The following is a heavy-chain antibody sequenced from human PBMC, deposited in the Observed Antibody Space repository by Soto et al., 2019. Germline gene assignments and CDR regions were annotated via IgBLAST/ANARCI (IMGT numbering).Heavy chain of an antibody. V-gene: IGHV4-39*01. CDR3: AKSYCITSSCRYFFDF. CDR1: GGSISSSSYY. J-gene: IGHJ4*02. Sequence: SETLSLTCTVSGGSISSSSYYWGWIRQPPGKGLEWIGSIYYSGSTYYNPSLKSRVTISVDTSKNQFSLKLSSVTAADTAIYYCAKSYCITSSCRYFFDFWGQGTLVTVSS. CDR2: IYYSGST. D-gene: IGHD2-2*01.